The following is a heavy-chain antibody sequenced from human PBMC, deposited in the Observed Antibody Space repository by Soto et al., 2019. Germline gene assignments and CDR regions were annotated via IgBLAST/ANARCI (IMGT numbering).Heavy chain of an antibody. D-gene: IGHD3-10*01. J-gene: IGHJ6*02. CDR3: ARDGVFGNPPPYGMDV. V-gene: IGHV3-48*03. CDR2: ISSSGSTI. CDR1: GFTFSSYE. Sequence: EVQLVESGGGLVQPGGSLRLSCAASGFTFSSYEMNWVRQAPGKGLEWVSYISSSGSTIYYADSVKGRFTISRDNAKNSLYLQMNSLRAEDTAVYYCARDGVFGNPPPYGMDVWGQGTRVTVSS.